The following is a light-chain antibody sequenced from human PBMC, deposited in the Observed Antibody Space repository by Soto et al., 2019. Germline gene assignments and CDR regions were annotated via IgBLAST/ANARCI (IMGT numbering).Light chain of an antibody. J-gene: IGLJ3*02. Sequence: QSVVTQPPSASGTPGQRVTISCSGSSSNIGSRTVNWYQQLPGTSPKLLIYTDSRRPSGVPDRFSGSRSGTSASLAISGLQSEDVADYYCAVWDDSLNVGVFGGRTKRTVL. CDR3: AVWDDSLNVGV. CDR2: TDS. V-gene: IGLV1-44*01. CDR1: SSNIGSRT.